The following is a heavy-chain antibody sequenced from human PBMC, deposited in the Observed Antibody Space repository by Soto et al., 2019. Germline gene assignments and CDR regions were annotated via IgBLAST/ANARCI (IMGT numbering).Heavy chain of an antibody. CDR3: EREFPYYVSSDSYLDY. Sequence: SQTLSLTCAISGDRVSDNSAAWNWIRQSPSRGLEWLGRTYYRSKWYNDYAVSVKSRITVTPDTSKNQFSLHLNSVTPEDTAVYYCEREFPYYVSSDSYLDYWGQGALVTVSS. CDR1: GDRVSDNSAA. J-gene: IGHJ4*02. D-gene: IGHD3-16*01. CDR2: TYYRSKWYN. V-gene: IGHV6-1*01.